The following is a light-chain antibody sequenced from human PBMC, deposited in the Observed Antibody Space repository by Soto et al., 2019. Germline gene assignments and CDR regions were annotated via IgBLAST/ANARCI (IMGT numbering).Light chain of an antibody. V-gene: IGKV3-15*01. Sequence: EIVMTQSPLTVFVPPGERATLSCRASQSVGSSLAWYRQKSGQAPRLLIHGASTRATGVPARFNGSGSGTEFTLTISSLQSEDFAIYYCLQYNNWPRTFGQGTKVDIK. CDR2: GAS. J-gene: IGKJ1*01. CDR3: LQYNNWPRT. CDR1: QSVGSS.